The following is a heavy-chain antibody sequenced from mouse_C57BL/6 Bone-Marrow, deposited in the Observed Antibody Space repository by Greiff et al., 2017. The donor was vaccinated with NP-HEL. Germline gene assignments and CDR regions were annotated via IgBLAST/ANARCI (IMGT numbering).Heavy chain of an antibody. CDR3: ARMAVVPEGPDD. V-gene: IGHV1-81*01. CDR2: IYPRSGNT. Sequence: QVQLQQSGAELARPGASVKLSCKASGYTFTSYGIRWVKQRTGQGLEWIGEIYPRSGNTHYNEKFKGKATLTADKSSSTAYMELSSLTSEDSAVYFCARMAVVPEGPDDWGQGTTLTVSS. D-gene: IGHD1-1*01. J-gene: IGHJ2*01. CDR1: GYTFTSYG.